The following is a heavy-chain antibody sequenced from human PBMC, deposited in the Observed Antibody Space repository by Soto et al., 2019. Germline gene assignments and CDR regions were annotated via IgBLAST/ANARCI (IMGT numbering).Heavy chain of an antibody. Sequence: QVQLQQWGAGLLKPSETLSLTCAFYGGSLSGYYLTWIRQPPGKGLEWVGEINHSGGTTYNPSLNGRATISPDTSRNQLSLTLYSVTAADAGIYYCARGETLYGDYAAFDHWGQGTLVTVSS. CDR3: ARGETLYGDYAAFDH. CDR2: INHSGGT. V-gene: IGHV4-34*01. J-gene: IGHJ4*02. D-gene: IGHD4-17*01. CDR1: GGSLSGYY.